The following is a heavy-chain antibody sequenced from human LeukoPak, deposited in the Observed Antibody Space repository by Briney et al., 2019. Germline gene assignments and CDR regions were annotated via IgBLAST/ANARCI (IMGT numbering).Heavy chain of an antibody. CDR2: IYYSGST. CDR1: GGSISSGDYY. CDR3: ARAIYCSGGSCHLGKCYYYYMDV. D-gene: IGHD2-15*01. Sequence: SETLSLTCTVSGGSISSGDYYWSWIRQPPGKGLEWIVYIYYSGSTYYNPSLKSRFTISVYTSKNQFSLKLSSVTAADTAVYYCARAIYCSGGSCHLGKCYYYYMDVWGKGTTVTVSS. V-gene: IGHV4-30-4*08. J-gene: IGHJ6*03.